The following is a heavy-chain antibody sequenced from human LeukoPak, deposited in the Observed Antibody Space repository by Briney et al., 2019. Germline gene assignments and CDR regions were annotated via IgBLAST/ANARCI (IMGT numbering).Heavy chain of an antibody. V-gene: IGHV1-18*01. CDR2: ISAYNGNT. CDR3: ARAPYYDILTGYYDNWFDP. D-gene: IGHD3-9*01. CDR1: GYTFTSYG. Sequence: ASVKVSCKASGYTFTSYGISWVRQAPGQGLEWMGWISAYNGNTNYAQKLQGRVTMTTDTSTGTAYMELRGLRSDDTAVYYCARAPYYDILTGYYDNWFDPWGQGTLVTVSS. J-gene: IGHJ5*02.